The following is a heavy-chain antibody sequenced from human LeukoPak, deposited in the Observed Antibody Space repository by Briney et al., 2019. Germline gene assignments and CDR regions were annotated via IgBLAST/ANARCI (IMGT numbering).Heavy chain of an antibody. CDR3: AKDRETTASGTFDY. D-gene: IGHD1-14*01. V-gene: IGHV3-30*18. J-gene: IGHJ4*02. CDR1: GFTFSNYG. Sequence: GGSLRLSCAASGFTFSNYGVHCVRQAPGKGLEWVAGISEDGINKYYADSVKGRFTISRDNSNNTLFLQMNSLRAEDTAVYYCAKDRETTASGTFDYWGQGSLVTVSS. CDR2: ISEDGINK.